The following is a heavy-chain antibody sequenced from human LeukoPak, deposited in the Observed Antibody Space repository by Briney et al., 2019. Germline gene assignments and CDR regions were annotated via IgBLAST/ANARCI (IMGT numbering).Heavy chain of an antibody. CDR2: ISGSGGST. CDR3: AKDGTTTVTFDY. J-gene: IGHJ4*02. CDR1: GFTFSSYA. Sequence: PGGSLRLSCAASGFTFSSYAMSWVRQAPGKGLEWVSVISGSGGSTYYRDSVKGRFTISRDNSKNTLYLQMNSLTARDTAVYFCAKDGTTTVTFDYWGQGTLVTVSS. V-gene: IGHV3-23*01. D-gene: IGHD4-11*01.